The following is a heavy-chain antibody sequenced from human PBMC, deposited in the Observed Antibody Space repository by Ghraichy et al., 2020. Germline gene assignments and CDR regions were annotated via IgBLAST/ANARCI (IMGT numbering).Heavy chain of an antibody. CDR3: ARALGPPYSGSYSFDY. D-gene: IGHD1-26*01. J-gene: IGHJ4*02. CDR1: GGSISSGGYY. CDR2: IYYSGST. V-gene: IGHV4-31*03. Sequence: SETLSLTCTVSGGSISSGGYYWSWIRQHPGKGLEWIGYIYYSGSTDYNPSLKSRVTISVDTSKNQFSLKLSSVTAADTAVYYCARALGPPYSGSYSFDYWGQGTLVTVSS.